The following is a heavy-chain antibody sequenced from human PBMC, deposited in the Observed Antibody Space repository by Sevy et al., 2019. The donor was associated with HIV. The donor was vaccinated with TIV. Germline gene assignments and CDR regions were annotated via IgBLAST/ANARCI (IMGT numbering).Heavy chain of an antibody. CDR2: XYXXGTEK. CDR1: XXXFSXYW. V-gene: IGHV3-7*01. CDR3: AREGSYDDYRXPXYXGXDX. Sequence: GGSLXLSCAASXXXFSXYWMXWVRXAXGXGLEXXXXXYXXGTEKYYVDSVKGRFTISRDNAKNSLYLQMNSLRAEDXXVYYCAREGSYDDYRXPXYXGXDXWGQGTTVTVSS. D-gene: IGHD1-26*01. J-gene: IGHJ6*02.